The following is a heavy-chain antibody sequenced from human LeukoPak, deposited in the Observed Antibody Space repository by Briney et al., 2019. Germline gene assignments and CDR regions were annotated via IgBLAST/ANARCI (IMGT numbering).Heavy chain of an antibody. V-gene: IGHV3-48*03. D-gene: IGHD4-23*01. CDR3: ARDGYGGNSGGRDFDY. CDR2: ISSSGSTI. J-gene: IGHJ4*02. Sequence: GGSLRLSCAASGFTFSSYEMNWVRQAPGKGLEWVSYISSSGSTIYYADSVKGRFTISRDNAKNSLYLQMNSLRAEDTAVYYCARDGYGGNSGGRDFDYWGQGTLVTVSS. CDR1: GFTFSSYE.